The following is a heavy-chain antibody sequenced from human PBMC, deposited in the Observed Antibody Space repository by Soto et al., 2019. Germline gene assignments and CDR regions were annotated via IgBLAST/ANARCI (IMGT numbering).Heavy chain of an antibody. V-gene: IGHV1-18*01. Sequence: ASVKVSCKASGYTFTSYGISWVRQAPGQGLEWMGWISAYNGNTNYAQKLQGRVTMTTDTSTSTAYMELRSLRSDDTAVYYCARDLPGPVTTSSTYYYYGMDVWGQGTTVTVSS. CDR1: GYTFTSYG. CDR3: ARDLPGPVTTSSTYYYYGMDV. J-gene: IGHJ6*02. CDR2: ISAYNGNT. D-gene: IGHD4-4*01.